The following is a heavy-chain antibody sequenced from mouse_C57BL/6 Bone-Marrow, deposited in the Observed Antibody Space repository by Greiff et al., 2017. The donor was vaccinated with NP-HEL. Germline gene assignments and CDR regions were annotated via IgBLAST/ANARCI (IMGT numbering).Heavy chain of an antibody. D-gene: IGHD1-1*01. V-gene: IGHV14-4*01. J-gene: IGHJ1*03. CDR1: GFNIKDDY. CDR2: IDPENGDT. Sequence: EVQLQQSGAELVRPGASVKLSCTASGFNIKDDYMHWVKQRPEQGLEWIGWIDPENGDTEYASKFQGKATITADTSSNTAYLQLSSLTSEDTAVYYCTTVGWYFDVWGTGTTVTVSS. CDR3: TTVGWYFDV.